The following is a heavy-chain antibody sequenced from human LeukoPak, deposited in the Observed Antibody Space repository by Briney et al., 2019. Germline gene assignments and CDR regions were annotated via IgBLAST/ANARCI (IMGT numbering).Heavy chain of an antibody. Sequence: SETLSLTCTVSGGSISSYYWSWIRQPPGKGLEWIGYIYYSGGTNYNPSLKSRVTISVDTSKNQFSLKLSSVTAADTAVYYCAAEGYARGVFDYWGQGTLVTVSS. D-gene: IGHD5-18*01. CDR1: GGSISSYY. CDR2: IYYSGGT. CDR3: AAEGYARGVFDY. V-gene: IGHV4-59*01. J-gene: IGHJ4*02.